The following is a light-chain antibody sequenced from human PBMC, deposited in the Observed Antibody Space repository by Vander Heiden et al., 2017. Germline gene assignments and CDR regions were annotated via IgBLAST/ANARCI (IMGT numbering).Light chain of an antibody. V-gene: IGLV1-47*01. Sequence: QSVLTQPPSASGTPGQRVSISCSGSNSNIESNYVSWYQQLPGTAPKLLIVRDFQRPPGVPDRFSGSKSGTSASLAISGLRSEEGADYYCAAWDDRLGGPVFGGGTKLTVL. J-gene: IGLJ3*02. CDR1: NSNIESNY. CDR3: AAWDDRLGGPV. CDR2: RDF.